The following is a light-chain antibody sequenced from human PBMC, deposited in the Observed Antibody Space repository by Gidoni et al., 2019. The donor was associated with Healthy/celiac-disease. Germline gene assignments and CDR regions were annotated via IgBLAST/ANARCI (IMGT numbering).Light chain of an antibody. Sequence: SQSVSSSYLAWYQQKPGQAPRLLIYGASSRATGIPDRFSGSGSGTDFTLTISRLEPEDFAVYYCQQYGSSPLTFGGGTKVEIK. CDR2: GAS. CDR1: QSVSSSY. CDR3: QQYGSSPLT. V-gene: IGKV3-20*01. J-gene: IGKJ4*01.